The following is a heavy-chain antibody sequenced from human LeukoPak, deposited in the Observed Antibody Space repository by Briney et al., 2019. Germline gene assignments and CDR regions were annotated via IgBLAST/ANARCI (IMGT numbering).Heavy chain of an antibody. Sequence: SETLSLTCTVSGYSISSGYYWGWIRQPPGKGLEWIGSIYHSGSTYYNPSLKSRVTISVDTSKNQFSLKLSSVTAADTAVYYCARGGYSYGPRHWFDPWGQGTLVTVSS. V-gene: IGHV4-38-2*02. J-gene: IGHJ5*02. D-gene: IGHD5-18*01. CDR1: GYSISSGYY. CDR3: ARGGYSYGPRHWFDP. CDR2: IYHSGST.